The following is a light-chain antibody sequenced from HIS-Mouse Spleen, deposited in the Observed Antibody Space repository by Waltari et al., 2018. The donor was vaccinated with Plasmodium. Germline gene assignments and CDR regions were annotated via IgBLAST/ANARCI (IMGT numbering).Light chain of an antibody. CDR2: DAS. V-gene: IGKV3-11*01. CDR1: QSVSSD. Sequence: EIVLTQSPATPSLSPGERATLSCRASQSVSSDLAWYQQNPGQAPRLLIYDASNRATGIPARFSGSGSGTDFTLTISSLEPEDFAVYYCQQRSNWPLTFGGGTKVEIK. CDR3: QQRSNWPLT. J-gene: IGKJ4*01.